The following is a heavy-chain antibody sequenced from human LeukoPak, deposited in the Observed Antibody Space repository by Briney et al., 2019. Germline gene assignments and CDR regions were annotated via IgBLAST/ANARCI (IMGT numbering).Heavy chain of an antibody. V-gene: IGHV1-2*02. Sequence: ASVKVSCKASGYTFTGYYMHWVRQAPGQGLEWMGWINPNSGGTNYAQKFQGRVTMTRDTSISTAYMELSRLRSDDTAAYYCARKTARITGTTGYFDYWGQGTLVTVSS. D-gene: IGHD1-7*01. CDR2: INPNSGGT. CDR3: ARKTARITGTTGYFDY. J-gene: IGHJ4*02. CDR1: GYTFTGYY.